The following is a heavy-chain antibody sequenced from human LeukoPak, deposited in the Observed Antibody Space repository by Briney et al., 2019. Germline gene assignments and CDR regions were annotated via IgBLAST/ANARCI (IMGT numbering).Heavy chain of an antibody. CDR1: GYTFTSYY. Sequence: GASVKVSCKASGYTFTSYYMHWVRQAPGQGLEWMGIINPSGGSTSYAQKFQGRVTMTRDTSTSTVYMELSSLRSEDTAVYYCARGTSTEYYYYGMDVWGQGTTVTVSS. J-gene: IGHJ6*02. CDR3: ARGTSTEYYYYGMDV. V-gene: IGHV1-46*01. D-gene: IGHD4-17*01. CDR2: INPSGGST.